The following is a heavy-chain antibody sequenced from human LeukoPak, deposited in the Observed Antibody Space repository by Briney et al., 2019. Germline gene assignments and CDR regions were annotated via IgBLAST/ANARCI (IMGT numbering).Heavy chain of an antibody. D-gene: IGHD4-17*01. V-gene: IGHV4-59*01. CDR1: GGSISSYY. CDR2: IYYSGST. CDR3: ARVRRGDYGDYWYFDL. J-gene: IGHJ2*01. Sequence: PSETLPLTCTVSGGSISSYYWSWIRQPPGKGLEWIGYIYYSGSTNYNPSLKSRVTISVDTSKNQFSLKLSSVTAADTAVYYCARVRRGDYGDYWYFDLWGRGTLVTVSS.